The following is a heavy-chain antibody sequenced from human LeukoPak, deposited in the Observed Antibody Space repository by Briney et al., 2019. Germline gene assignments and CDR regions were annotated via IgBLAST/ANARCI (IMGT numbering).Heavy chain of an antibody. D-gene: IGHD2-15*01. CDR3: ARPGSWWFDP. Sequence: GASVKVSCKTSGYTFTDYYIHWVRQAPGQGLEWMGWINTNSGAPTYAQKFQGRVIMTRDTSISTAYMELSSLRSDDTAVYFCARPGSWWFDPWGQGTLVTVSS. J-gene: IGHJ5*02. V-gene: IGHV1-2*02. CDR2: INTNSGAP. CDR1: GYTFTDYY.